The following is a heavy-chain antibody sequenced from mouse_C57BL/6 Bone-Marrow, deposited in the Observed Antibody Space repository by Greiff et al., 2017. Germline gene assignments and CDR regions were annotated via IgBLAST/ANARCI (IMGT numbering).Heavy chain of an antibody. V-gene: IGHV1-55*01. D-gene: IGHD1-1*01. CDR1: GYTFTSYW. CDR3: ARKGATVVGYWYFDV. CDR2: IYPGSGST. Sequence: QVQLQQPGAELVKPGASVKMSCKASGYTFTSYWITWVKQRPGQGLEWIGDIYPGSGSTNYNEKFKSKATLTVDTSSSTAYMQLSSLTSEDSAVYYCARKGATVVGYWYFDVWGTGTTVTVSS. J-gene: IGHJ1*03.